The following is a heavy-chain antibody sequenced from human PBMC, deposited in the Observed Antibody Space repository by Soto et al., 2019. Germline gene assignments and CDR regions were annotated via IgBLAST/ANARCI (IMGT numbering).Heavy chain of an antibody. CDR2: IIPILGIA. J-gene: IGHJ4*02. CDR3: ARAPYYDFWSGYYTALDY. V-gene: IGHV1-69*02. CDR1: GGTFSSYT. D-gene: IGHD3-3*01. Sequence: GASVKVSCKASGGTFSSYTISWVRQAPGQGLEWMGRIIPILGIANYAQKLQGRVTITADKSTSTAYMELSSLRSEDTAVYYCARAPYYDFWSGYYTALDYWGQGTLVTVSS.